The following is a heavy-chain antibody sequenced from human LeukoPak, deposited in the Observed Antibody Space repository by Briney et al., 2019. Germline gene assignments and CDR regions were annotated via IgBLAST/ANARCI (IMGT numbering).Heavy chain of an antibody. V-gene: IGHV3-7*01. CDR2: IKQDGSEK. Sequence: GGSLRLSCAASGFTFSGYWMSWVRQAPGKGLEWVANIKQDGSEKYYVDSVKGRFTISRDNAKSTLYLQMDSLTIEDTAVYFCARDKDVWSLDFWSQGTLVTVSS. CDR1: GFTFSGYW. J-gene: IGHJ4*02. CDR3: ARDKDVWSLDF. D-gene: IGHD3-3*01.